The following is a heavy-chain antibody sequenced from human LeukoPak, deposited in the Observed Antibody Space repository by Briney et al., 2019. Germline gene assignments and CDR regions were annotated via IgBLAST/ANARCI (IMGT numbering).Heavy chain of an antibody. CDR3: AKDRSYRRVGATLD. D-gene: IGHD1-26*01. CDR2: ISYDGGNK. CDR1: GFIFSNYG. V-gene: IGHV3-30*18. J-gene: IGHJ4*02. Sequence: GSLRLSCAASGFIFSNYGMHWVRQAPGKGLEWVAVISYDGGNKYYADSVKGRFTISRDNSKNTLYLQMNSLRTEDTAVYYCAKDRSYRRVGATLDWGQGTLVTVSS.